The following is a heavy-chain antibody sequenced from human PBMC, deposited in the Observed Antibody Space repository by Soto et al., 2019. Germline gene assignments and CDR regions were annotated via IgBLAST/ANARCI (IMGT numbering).Heavy chain of an antibody. D-gene: IGHD6-25*01. V-gene: IGHV3-33*01. J-gene: IGHJ4*02. CDR3: ARDAALARLDY. CDR1: GFTLSSHG. Sequence: QVQLVESGGGVVQPGRSLRLSCAASGFTLSSHGMHWVRQAPGKGLECVALIWYHGGDETYAASVKGRFTISRDLSKNTLYLQMDSLRVEDTAVYYCARDAALARLDYWGQGTLVNVSS. CDR2: IWYHGGDE.